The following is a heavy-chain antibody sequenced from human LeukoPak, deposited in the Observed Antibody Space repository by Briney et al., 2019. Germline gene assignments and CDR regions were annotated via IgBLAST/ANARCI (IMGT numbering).Heavy chain of an antibody. D-gene: IGHD6-13*01. J-gene: IGHJ3*02. CDR2: INPNSGGT. CDR1: GYTFTGYY. CDR3: ARDMAAAGTVYAFDI. Sequence: ASVKVSCKASGYTFTGYYMHWVRQAPGQGLEWMGWINPNSGGTNYAQKFQGWVTMTRDTSISTAYMELSRLRSDDTAVYYCARDMAAAGTVYAFDIWGQGTMVTVSS. V-gene: IGHV1-2*04.